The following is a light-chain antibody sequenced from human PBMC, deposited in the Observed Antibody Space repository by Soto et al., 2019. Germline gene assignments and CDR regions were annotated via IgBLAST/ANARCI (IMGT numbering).Light chain of an antibody. J-gene: IGKJ1*01. Sequence: VIRHSPATLSVSHGECATLSCRASQGIGDTLAWYQHKPGQTPRLLIYDTSTRATGVPTRFSGSGSETEFTLTISGLQSEDSGVYYCLQHYFWPWTFGQGTNV. CDR1: QGIGDT. CDR2: DTS. V-gene: IGKV3-15*01. CDR3: LQHYFWPWT.